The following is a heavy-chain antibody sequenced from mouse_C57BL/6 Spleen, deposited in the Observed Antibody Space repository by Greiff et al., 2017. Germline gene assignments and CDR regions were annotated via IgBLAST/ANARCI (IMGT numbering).Heavy chain of an antibody. V-gene: IGHV1-7*01. Sequence: VKLVESGAELAKPGASVKLSCKASGYTFPSYWMHWVKQRPGQGLEWIGYINPSSGYTKSNQKFKDKATLTADKSSSTAYMQLSSLTYEDSAVYYCVRSYYGSSPYYLDYWGQGTTLTVSS. D-gene: IGHD1-1*01. CDR1: GYTFPSYW. J-gene: IGHJ2*01. CDR3: VRSYYGSSPYYLDY. CDR2: INPSSGYT.